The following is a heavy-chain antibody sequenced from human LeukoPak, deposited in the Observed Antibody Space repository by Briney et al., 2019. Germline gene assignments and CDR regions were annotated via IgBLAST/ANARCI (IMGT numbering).Heavy chain of an antibody. CDR1: GGSISSSSYY. CDR3: ARVSSSWSYNWFDP. V-gene: IGHV4-39*07. D-gene: IGHD6-13*01. Sequence: PSETLSLTCTVSGGSISSSSYYWGWIRQPPGKGLEWIGSIYYSGSTYYNPSLKSRVTISVDTSKNQFSLKLSSVTAADTAVYYCARVSSSWSYNWFDPWGQGTLVTVSS. J-gene: IGHJ5*02. CDR2: IYYSGST.